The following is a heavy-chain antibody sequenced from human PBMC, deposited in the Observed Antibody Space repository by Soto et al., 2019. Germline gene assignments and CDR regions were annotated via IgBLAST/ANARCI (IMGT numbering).Heavy chain of an antibody. V-gene: IGHV1-69*01. D-gene: IGHD3-10*01. CDR2: IIPLFGTP. CDR1: GGIFSTYA. J-gene: IGHJ4*02. CDR3: ARDRYDYGSGNYYNRLDF. Sequence: QVQLVQSGAEVKKPGSSVKVSCKASGGIFSTYAISWLRQAPGQGLEWMGGIIPLFGTPNYAQRFQGRVTITADEPTSTAYMELSRLRSEDTAVYYCARDRYDYGSGNYYNRLDFWGQGTLVTVSS.